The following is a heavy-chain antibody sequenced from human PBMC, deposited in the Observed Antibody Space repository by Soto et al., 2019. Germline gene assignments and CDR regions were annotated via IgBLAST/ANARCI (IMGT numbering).Heavy chain of an antibody. Sequence: ASVKVSCKASGYTFSSYGISWVRQAPGQGLEWMAWISAYNGNTKNAQNLQGRVTLTTDTSTSTAYMELRSLRYDDTAVYFCARGADFWSGYRWFDPWGQGTLVTVSS. D-gene: IGHD3-3*01. J-gene: IGHJ5*02. V-gene: IGHV1-18*01. CDR2: ISAYNGNT. CDR3: ARGADFWSGYRWFDP. CDR1: GYTFSSYG.